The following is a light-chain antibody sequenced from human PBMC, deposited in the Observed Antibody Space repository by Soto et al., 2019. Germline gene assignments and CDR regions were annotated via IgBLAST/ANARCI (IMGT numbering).Light chain of an antibody. V-gene: IGLV2-14*01. CDR3: SSYTSSSTVV. CDR1: SSDVGGYNY. J-gene: IGLJ2*01. CDR2: DVS. Sequence: QSALSPPACVSGSLGLSITISCTETSSDVGGYNYVSWYQQHPGKAPKLMIYDVSNRPSGVSNRFSGSKSGNTASLTISGLQAEDEADYYCSSYTSSSTVVFGGGTKVTVL.